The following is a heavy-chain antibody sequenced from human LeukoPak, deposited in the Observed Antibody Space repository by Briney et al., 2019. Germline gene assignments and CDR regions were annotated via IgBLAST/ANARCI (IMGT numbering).Heavy chain of an antibody. CDR3: AKDKAIGDDYYYYYGMDV. D-gene: IGHD2-2*02. Sequence: PGRSLRLPCAASGFTFSSYGMPWVRQAPGKGLEWVAVISYDGSNKYYADSVKGRFTISRDNSKNTLYLQMNSLRAEDTAVYYCAKDKAIGDDYYYYYGMDVWGQGTTVTVSS. J-gene: IGHJ6*02. V-gene: IGHV3-30*18. CDR1: GFTFSSYG. CDR2: ISYDGSNK.